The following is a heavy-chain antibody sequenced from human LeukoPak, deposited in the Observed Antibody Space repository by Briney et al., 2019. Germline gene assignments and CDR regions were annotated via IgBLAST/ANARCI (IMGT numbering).Heavy chain of an antibody. CDR3: AAQRGASLHDFWSTRLFDP. D-gene: IGHD3-3*01. CDR2: IVLGAGNT. CDR1: GFTFPNSA. V-gene: IGHV1-58*02. J-gene: IGHJ5*02. Sequence: TSVKVSCKASGFTFPNSAMQWVRQARGQRLEWIGWIVLGAGNTVYSHKFHDRVTITRDVSTNTAYMELDSLGSEGTAVYYCAAQRGASLHDFWSTRLFDPWGQGTLVTVSS.